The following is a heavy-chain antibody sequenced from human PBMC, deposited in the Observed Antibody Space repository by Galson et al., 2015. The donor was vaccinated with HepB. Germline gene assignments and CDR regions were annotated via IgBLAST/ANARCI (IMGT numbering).Heavy chain of an antibody. CDR1: GFTFSNYA. Sequence: SLRLSCAASGFTFSNYAMSWVRQAPGKGLEWVSAISSSGGSTYYADSVKGRFTISRDNSKNTLYLQMNSLRAEDTAIYYCATEAQYCSSTSCYREETYFDYWGQGTLVTVSS. J-gene: IGHJ4*02. V-gene: IGHV3-23*01. CDR2: ISSSGGST. CDR3: ATEAQYCSSTSCYREETYFDY. D-gene: IGHD2-2*01.